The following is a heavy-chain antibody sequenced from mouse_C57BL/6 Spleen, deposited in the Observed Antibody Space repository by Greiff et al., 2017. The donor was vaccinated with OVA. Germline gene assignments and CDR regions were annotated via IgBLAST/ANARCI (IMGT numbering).Heavy chain of an antibody. CDR3: ARHWDGLDY. V-gene: IGHV1-69*01. CDR1: GYTFTSYW. Sequence: QVQLQQPGAELVMPGASVKLSCKASGYTFTSYWMHWVKQRPGQGLEWIGEIDPSDSYTNYNQKFKGKSTLTVDKSSSTAYMQLSSLTSEDSAVYYCARHWDGLDYWGQGTTLTVSS. D-gene: IGHD4-1*01. J-gene: IGHJ2*01. CDR2: IDPSDSYT.